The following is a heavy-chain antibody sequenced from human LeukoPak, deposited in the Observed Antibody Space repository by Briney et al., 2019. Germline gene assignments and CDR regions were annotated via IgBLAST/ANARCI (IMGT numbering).Heavy chain of an antibody. V-gene: IGHV4-59*08. CDR3: ARHLSNYGSGTYTAFDI. D-gene: IGHD3-10*01. Sequence: SETLSLTCTVSGGSTRNYCWSWVRRPPGKGLQWIGYIHYRGNTDYSPSLKSRVTIPSDTSRISLKVTSVTAADTAVYYCARHLSNYGSGTYTAFDIWGQGAMVTVSS. J-gene: IGHJ3*02. CDR1: GGSTRNYC. CDR2: IHYRGNT.